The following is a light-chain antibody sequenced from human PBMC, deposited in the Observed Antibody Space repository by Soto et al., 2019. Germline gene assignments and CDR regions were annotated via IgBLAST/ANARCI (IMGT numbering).Light chain of an antibody. J-gene: IGKJ1*01. Sequence: VLTQSPGTLSLSPGDSATLSCRASESVDSNYLAWYQQKSGQAPRLLISGESSRATGIPDRLSGSGSGTDFNLTISRLEPEDFAVYYCQXYAYSPGTFGQGTKVDIK. V-gene: IGKV3-20*01. CDR1: ESVDSNY. CDR2: GES. CDR3: QXYAYSPGT.